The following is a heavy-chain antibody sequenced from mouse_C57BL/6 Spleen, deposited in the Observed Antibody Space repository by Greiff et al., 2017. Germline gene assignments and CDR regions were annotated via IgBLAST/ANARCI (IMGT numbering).Heavy chain of an antibody. CDR1: GYTFTSYW. CDR3: ARERAYYGSRKGYFDV. Sequence: QVQLQQPGAELVKPGASVKLSCKASGYTFTSYWMQWVKQRPGQGLEWIGEIDPSDSYTNYNQKFKGKATLTVDTSSSTAYMQLSSLTSEDSAVYYGARERAYYGSRKGYFDVWGTGTTVTVSS. CDR2: IDPSDSYT. J-gene: IGHJ1*03. V-gene: IGHV1-50*01. D-gene: IGHD1-1*01.